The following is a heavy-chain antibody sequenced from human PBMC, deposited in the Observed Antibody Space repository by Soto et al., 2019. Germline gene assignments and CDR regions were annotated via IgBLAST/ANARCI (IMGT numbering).Heavy chain of an antibody. CDR3: ARDFGSLGATIDY. J-gene: IGHJ4*02. CDR2: ISYDGSNK. Sequence: SLRLSCAASGLTFSNYAMHWVRQAPGKGLEWVAVISYDGSNKYYADSVKGRFTISRDNSKNTLYLQMNSLRAEDTGVYYCARDFGSLGATIDYWGQGTLVTVSS. D-gene: IGHD1-26*01. V-gene: IGHV3-30-3*01. CDR1: GLTFSNYA.